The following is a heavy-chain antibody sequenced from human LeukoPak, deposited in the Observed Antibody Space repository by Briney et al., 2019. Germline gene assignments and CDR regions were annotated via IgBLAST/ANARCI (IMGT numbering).Heavy chain of an antibody. CDR3: AKDREGTMAYDYFDC. J-gene: IGHJ4*02. V-gene: IGHV3-23*01. Sequence: GGSLRLSCAASGFTFSSYSMNWVRQAPGKGLEWVSTISGSGGSTNYADSVKGRFTISRDNSKNTLNLQMNSLRVEDTAEYYCAKDREGTMAYDYFDCWGQGTLVTVSS. D-gene: IGHD3-16*01. CDR1: GFTFSSYS. CDR2: ISGSGGST.